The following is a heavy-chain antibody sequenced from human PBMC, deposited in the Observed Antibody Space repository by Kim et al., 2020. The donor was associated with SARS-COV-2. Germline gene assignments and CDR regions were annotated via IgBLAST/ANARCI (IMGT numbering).Heavy chain of an antibody. D-gene: IGHD3-10*01. CDR3: ARVYGGYYGMDV. V-gene: IGHV1-18*01. Sequence: KYAQKLQGTVTMTTETSTSTDYMELRSLRSDDTAVYYCARVYGGYYGMDVWGQGTTVTVSS. J-gene: IGHJ6*02.